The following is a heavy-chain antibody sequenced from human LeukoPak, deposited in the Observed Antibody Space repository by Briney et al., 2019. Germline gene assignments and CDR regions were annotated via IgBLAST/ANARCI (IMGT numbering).Heavy chain of an antibody. V-gene: IGHV4-59*12. D-gene: IGHD3-10*01. CDR3: ASSGLLSPFDP. J-gene: IGHJ5*02. CDR2: INYGGST. Sequence: PSETLSLTCTVSGGSISSYYWSWIRQPPGKGLEWIGNINYGGSTNYTPSLKSRVTISVDKSKNLFSLKLSSVTAADTAVYYCASSGLLSPFDPWGQGTLVTVSS. CDR1: GGSISSYY.